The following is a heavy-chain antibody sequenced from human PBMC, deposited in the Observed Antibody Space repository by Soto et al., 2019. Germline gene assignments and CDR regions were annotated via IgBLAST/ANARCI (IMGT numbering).Heavy chain of an antibody. CDR2: ISWNSGSI. V-gene: IGHV3-9*01. D-gene: IGHD1-1*01. CDR1: GFTFDDYA. Sequence: EVQLVESGGGLVRPGRSLRLSCAASGFTFDDYAMHWVRQAPGKGLEWVSGISWNSGSIGYADSVKGRFTISRDNAKNSLYLQMNSLRAEDTALYYCAKGRGTGTTWLVDYWGQGTLVTVSS. CDR3: AKGRGTGTTWLVDY. J-gene: IGHJ4*02.